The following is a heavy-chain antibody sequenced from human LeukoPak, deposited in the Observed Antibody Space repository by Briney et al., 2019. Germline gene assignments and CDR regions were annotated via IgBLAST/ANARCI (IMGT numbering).Heavy chain of an antibody. CDR2: VYNSGTT. CDR1: GVSIGSHY. V-gene: IGHV4-59*11. Sequence: TSETLSLTCTVSGVSIGSHYWSWIRQSPGKGREWIGCVYNSGTTVYNPSLTGRVTISVDTSKNQYSLNLRSVTAADAAVYYCARDAYWGQGILVTVSS. J-gene: IGHJ4*02. CDR3: ARDAY.